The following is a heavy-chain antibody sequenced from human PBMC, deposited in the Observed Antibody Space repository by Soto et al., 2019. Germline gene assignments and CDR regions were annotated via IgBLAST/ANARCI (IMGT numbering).Heavy chain of an antibody. CDR2: IYYSGST. V-gene: IGHV4-59*01. J-gene: IGHJ6*02. CDR1: GGSISSYY. Sequence: QVQLQESGPGLVKPSETLSLTCTVSGGSISSYYWSWIRQPPGKGLEWIGHIYYSGSTNYNPSLKSRATISVDTSKNQLSLKLSFVTSADTCVYYCAGAYCGGDCYAATHYYYYGMYGLGQGTTVTVSS. D-gene: IGHD2-21*02. CDR3: AGAYCGGDCYAATHYYYYGMYG.